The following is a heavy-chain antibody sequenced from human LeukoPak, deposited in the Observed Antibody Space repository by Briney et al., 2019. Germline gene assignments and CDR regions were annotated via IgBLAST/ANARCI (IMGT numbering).Heavy chain of an antibody. D-gene: IGHD1-26*01. CDR3: AISGSYEYYYYYMDV. V-gene: IGHV1-69*05. CDR1: GGTFSSYA. J-gene: IGHJ6*03. CDR2: IIPIFGTA. Sequence: SVKVSCKASGGTFSSYAISWVRQAPGQGLEWMGGIIPIFGTANHAQKFQGRVTITTDESTSTAYMELSSLRSEDTAVYYCAISGSYEYYYYYMDVWGKGTTVTVSS.